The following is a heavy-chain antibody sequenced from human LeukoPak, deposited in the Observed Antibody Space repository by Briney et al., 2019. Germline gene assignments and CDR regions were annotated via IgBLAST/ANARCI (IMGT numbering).Heavy chain of an antibody. CDR1: GGSISSYY. J-gene: IGHJ5*02. V-gene: IGHV4-59*01. D-gene: IGHD2-2*01. CDR2: IYYSGST. Sequence: SETLPPTRTVSGGSISSYYWSWIRQPPGKGLEWIGYIYYSGSTNYNPSLKSRVTISVDTSKNQFTLKLSSVTAADTAVYYCARALPAAHANWFVPGGQGTLVTVSS. CDR3: ARALPAAHANWFVP.